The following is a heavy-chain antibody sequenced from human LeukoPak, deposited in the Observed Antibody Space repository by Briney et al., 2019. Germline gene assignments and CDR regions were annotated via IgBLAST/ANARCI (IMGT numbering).Heavy chain of an antibody. CDR3: ARGSGWYFPDY. CDR2: INHSGGT. V-gene: IGHV4-34*01. CDR1: GGSFSGYY. J-gene: IGHJ4*02. Sequence: PSETLSLTCAVYGGSFSGYYWSWIRQPPGKGLEWIGEINHSGGTNYNPSLKSRVTISVDTSKNQFSLKLSSVTAADTAVYYCARGSGWYFPDYWGQGTLVTVSS. D-gene: IGHD6-19*01.